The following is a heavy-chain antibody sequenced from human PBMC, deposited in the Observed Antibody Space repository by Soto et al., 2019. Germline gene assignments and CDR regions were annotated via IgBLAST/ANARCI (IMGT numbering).Heavy chain of an antibody. CDR2: IYYHGNT. V-gene: IGHV4-39*01. CDR1: GCPITSRTYS. CDR3: ARHDGFSSGWIFDY. Sequence: SETLSLSCAVSGCPITSRTYSWGWIRQPPGKTLEWIGTIYYHGNTYSNPSLKSRVTISVDTSNNQLSLKLRSVTAADTAVYYCARHDGFSSGWIFDYWGHGTLVTVXS. J-gene: IGHJ4*01. D-gene: IGHD6-19*01.